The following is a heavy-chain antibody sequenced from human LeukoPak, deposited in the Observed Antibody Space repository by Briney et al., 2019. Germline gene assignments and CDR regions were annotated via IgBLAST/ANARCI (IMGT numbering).Heavy chain of an antibody. CDR3: ARDPGGATSY. V-gene: IGHV3-48*01. Sequence: PWGSLKLSGIASGFTFSSYSMNWVRQAPGEGLEWVAYISSLSGTVYYADSVQGRFTISRDNGKNSLYLQMDSLRVEDTALYYCARDPGGATSYWGQGTLVTVSS. CDR2: ISSLSGTV. J-gene: IGHJ4*02. D-gene: IGHD1-26*01. CDR1: GFTFSSYS.